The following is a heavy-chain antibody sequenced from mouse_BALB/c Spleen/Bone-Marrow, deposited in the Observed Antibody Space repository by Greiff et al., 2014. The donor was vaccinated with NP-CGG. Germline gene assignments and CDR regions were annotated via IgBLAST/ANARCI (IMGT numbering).Heavy chain of an antibody. CDR3: ARSEYFGSSYDY. CDR1: GYTFTSYV. V-gene: IGHV1-14*01. CDR2: INPYNDGT. D-gene: IGHD1-1*01. Sequence: EVQLVESGPELVKPGASVKMSCKASGYTFTSYVMHWMKQKPGQGLEWIGYINPYNDGTKYNETFKGKATLTSDKSSSTAYRDLSSLTSEDSAVYFCARSEYFGSSYDYWGQGTTLTVSS. J-gene: IGHJ2*01.